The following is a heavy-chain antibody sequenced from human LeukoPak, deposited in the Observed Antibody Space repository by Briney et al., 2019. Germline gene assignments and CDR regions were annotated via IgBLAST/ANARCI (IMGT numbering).Heavy chain of an antibody. CDR1: GGSISSGGYY. CDR2: IYYSGST. V-gene: IGHV4-31*03. Sequence: SQTLSLTCTVSGGSISSGGYYWSWIRHHPGKGLEWIGYIYYSGSTYYNPSLKSRVTISVDTSKNQFSLKLSSVTAADTAVYYCARAMVRGSMDVWGQGTTVTVSS. J-gene: IGHJ6*02. D-gene: IGHD3-10*01. CDR3: ARAMVRGSMDV.